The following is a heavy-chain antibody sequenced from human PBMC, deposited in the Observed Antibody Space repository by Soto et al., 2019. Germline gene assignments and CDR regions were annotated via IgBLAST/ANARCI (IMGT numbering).Heavy chain of an antibody. CDR1: GFIFSSYW. V-gene: IGHV3-7*01. D-gene: IGHD5-12*01. Sequence: RSLRLSCAASGFIFSSYWMSWVRQAPGKGLEWLANIKQDGSVKYYVDSVKGRSTISRDNAKNSVYLQMNSLRGEDTAVYYCARDKGYSGYVDAFDIWGQGTMVTVSS. CDR2: IKQDGSVK. J-gene: IGHJ3*02. CDR3: ARDKGYSGYVDAFDI.